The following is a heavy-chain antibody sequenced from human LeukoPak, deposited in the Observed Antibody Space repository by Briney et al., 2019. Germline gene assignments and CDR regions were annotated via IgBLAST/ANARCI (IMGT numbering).Heavy chain of an antibody. J-gene: IGHJ4*02. D-gene: IGHD2-2*01. CDR3: AKDIVVVQNGDY. CDR1: GFTFSSYG. V-gene: IGHV3-30*02. Sequence: PGGSLRLSCAASGFTFSSYGMHWVRQAPSKGLEWVAFIRYDGSNKYYADSVKGRFTISRDNSKNTLYLQMNSLRAEDMAVYYCAKDIVVVQNGDYWGQGTLVTVSS. CDR2: IRYDGSNK.